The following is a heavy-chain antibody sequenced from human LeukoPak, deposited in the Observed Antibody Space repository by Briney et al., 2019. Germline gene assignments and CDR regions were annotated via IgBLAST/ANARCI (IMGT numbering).Heavy chain of an antibody. CDR1: GGSISGYY. CDR2: IHSSGNT. Sequence: SETLSLTCTVSGGSISGYYCNWVRQPAGKGLGWIGRIHSSGNTGHNPSLRSRVTMSVDTSKNTCSLRRTSVTAADTAVYYCGGDRNRLGGYADRGGKGTLVTVSS. J-gene: IGHJ1*01. V-gene: IGHV4-4*07. D-gene: IGHD5-12*01. CDR3: GGDRNRLGGYADR.